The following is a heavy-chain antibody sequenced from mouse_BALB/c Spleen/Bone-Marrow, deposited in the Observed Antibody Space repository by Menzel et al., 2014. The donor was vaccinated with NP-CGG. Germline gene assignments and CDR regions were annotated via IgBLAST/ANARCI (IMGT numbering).Heavy chain of an antibody. V-gene: IGHV1S81*02. J-gene: IGHJ3*01. D-gene: IGHD2-1*01. CDR3: ARERGNYPFAF. CDR1: GYTFTSYW. Sequence: VQRPVSGPELVQPGASLKLSCKASGYTFTSYWMHWVKQRPGQGLEWIGEINPSNGRTNYNEKFKSKATLTVDKSPSTAYMQLSSLTSEDSAVYYCARERGNYPFAFWGRGTLVTVSA. CDR2: INPSNGRT.